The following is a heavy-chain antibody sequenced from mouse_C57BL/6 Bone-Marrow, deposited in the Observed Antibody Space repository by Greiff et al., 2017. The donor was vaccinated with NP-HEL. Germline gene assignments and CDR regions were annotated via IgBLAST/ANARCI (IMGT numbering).Heavy chain of an antibody. CDR3: ARGSDYDY. CDR2: INPNNGGT. CDR1: GYTFTDYY. V-gene: IGHV1-26*01. D-gene: IGHD2-4*01. J-gene: IGHJ2*01. Sequence: VQLQQSGPELVKPGASVKISCKASGYTFTDYYMNWVKQSHGKSLEWIGDINPNNGGTSYNQKFKGKATLTVDKSSSTAYMELRSLTSEDSAVYYCARGSDYDYWGQGTTLTVSS.